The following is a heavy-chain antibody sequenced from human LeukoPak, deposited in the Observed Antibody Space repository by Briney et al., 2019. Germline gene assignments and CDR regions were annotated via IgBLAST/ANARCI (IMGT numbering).Heavy chain of an antibody. CDR2: INPDGSQI. CDR1: GFTFSGNW. CDR3: AKLLGTSTTYDS. J-gene: IGHJ4*02. D-gene: IGHD2/OR15-2a*01. V-gene: IGHV3-7*01. Sequence: TGGSLTLSCEASGFTFSGNWMSWVRQAPGKGLEWVASINPDGSQILYVDSVRVRFTISRDNTKSSLYLQMNSLGAEDTALYYCAKLLGTSTTYDSWGQGARVTVSS.